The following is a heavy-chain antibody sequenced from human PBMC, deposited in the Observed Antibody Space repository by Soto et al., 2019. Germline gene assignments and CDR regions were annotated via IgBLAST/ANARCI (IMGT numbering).Heavy chain of an antibody. CDR1: GGSISSGGYY. V-gene: IGHV4-31*03. D-gene: IGHD2-21*02. CDR3: ARGIVVVTAIDY. J-gene: IGHJ4*02. Sequence: QVQLQESGPGLVKPSQTLSLTCTVSGGSISSGGYYWSWIRQHPGKGLEWIGYIYYNGNTYYNPSLKSRVSISVDTSKNQCSLKLNSVTAADTAVYYCARGIVVVTAIDYWGQGTLVTVSS. CDR2: IYYNGNT.